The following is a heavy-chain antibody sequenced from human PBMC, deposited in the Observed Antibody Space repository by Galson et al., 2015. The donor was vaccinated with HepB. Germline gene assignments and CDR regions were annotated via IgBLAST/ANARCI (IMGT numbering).Heavy chain of an antibody. D-gene: IGHD2-2*01. CDR2: IVVGSGNT. Sequence: SVKVSCKASGFTFTSSAVQWVRQARGQRLEWIGWIVVGSGNTNYAQKFQERVTITRDMSTSTAYMELSSLRSEDTAVYYCAAAVVVVPAVLNYYYYGMDVWGQGTTVTVSS. J-gene: IGHJ6*02. CDR1: GFTFTSSA. V-gene: IGHV1-58*01. CDR3: AAAVVVVPAVLNYYYYGMDV.